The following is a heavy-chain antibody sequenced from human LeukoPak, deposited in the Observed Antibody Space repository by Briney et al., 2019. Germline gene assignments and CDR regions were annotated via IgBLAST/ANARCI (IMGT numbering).Heavy chain of an antibody. CDR2: IYYSGST. CDR3: ARDQLSGWNYYGMDV. Sequence: PSETLSLTCTVSGGSISSYYWSWIRQPPGKGLEWFGYIYYSGSTNYNPSLKSRVTISVDTSKNQFSLKLSSVTAADTAVYYCARDQLSGWNYYGMDVWGQGTTVTVSS. J-gene: IGHJ6*02. D-gene: IGHD6-19*01. CDR1: GGSISSYY. V-gene: IGHV4-59*01.